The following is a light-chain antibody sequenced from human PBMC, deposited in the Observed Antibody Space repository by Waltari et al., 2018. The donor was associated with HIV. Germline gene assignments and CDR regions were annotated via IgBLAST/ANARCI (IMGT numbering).Light chain of an antibody. CDR3: QQRSNWPYT. V-gene: IGKV3D-11*02. Sequence: EIVLTQSPATLSLSPGERATLSCRASQSVSSYLAWYQQKPGQAPRLLLYDASNRATGIPARFSGSGPGTDFTLTISSLEPEDFAVYYCQQRSNWPYTFGQGTKLEIK. J-gene: IGKJ2*01. CDR2: DAS. CDR1: QSVSSY.